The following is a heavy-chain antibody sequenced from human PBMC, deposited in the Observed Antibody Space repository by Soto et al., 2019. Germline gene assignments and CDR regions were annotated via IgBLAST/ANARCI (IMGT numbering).Heavy chain of an antibody. J-gene: IGHJ5*02. Sequence: SETLSLTCTVSGDSISRGAYYCSWIRQPPGKGLEWIGYIYYSGSTYYNPSLKSRVTISVDTSKNQFSLKLSSVTAADTAVYYCARERPDGSRLDPWGQGTLVTVSS. V-gene: IGHV4-30-4*01. CDR3: ARERPDGSRLDP. D-gene: IGHD6-13*01. CDR2: IYYSGST. CDR1: GDSISRGAYY.